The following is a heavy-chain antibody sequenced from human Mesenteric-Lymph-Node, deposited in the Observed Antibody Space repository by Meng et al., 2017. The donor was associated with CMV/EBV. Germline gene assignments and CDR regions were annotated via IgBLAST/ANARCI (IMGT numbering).Heavy chain of an antibody. CDR1: GFTFSSYA. CDR3: AKEPVGATFYFDY. J-gene: IGHJ4*02. V-gene: IGHV3-21*01. D-gene: IGHD1-26*01. Sequence: GGSLRLSCAASGFTFSSYAMSWVRQAPGKGLEWVSSISSSSSYIYYADSVKGRFTISRDNAKNSLYLQMNSLRAEDTAVYYCAKEPVGATFYFDYWGQGTLVTVSS. CDR2: ISSSSSYI.